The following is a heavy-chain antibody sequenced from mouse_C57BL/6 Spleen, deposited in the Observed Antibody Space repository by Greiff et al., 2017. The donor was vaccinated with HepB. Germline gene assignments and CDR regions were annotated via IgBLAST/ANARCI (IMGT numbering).Heavy chain of an antibody. Sequence: VQLKESGPELVKPGASVKMSCKASGYTFTDYNMHWVKQSHGKSLEWIGYINPNNGGTSYNQKFKGKATLTVNKSSSTAYMELRSLTSEDSAVYYCARLGYGLDYWGQGTTLTVSS. D-gene: IGHD1-1*02. V-gene: IGHV1-22*01. CDR2: INPNNGGT. J-gene: IGHJ2*01. CDR3: ARLGYGLDY. CDR1: GYTFTDYN.